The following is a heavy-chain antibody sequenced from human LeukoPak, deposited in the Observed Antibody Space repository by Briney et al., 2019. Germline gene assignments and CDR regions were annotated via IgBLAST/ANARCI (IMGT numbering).Heavy chain of an antibody. CDR2: ITGSGGSI. D-gene: IGHD6-6*01. Sequence: GGSLRLSCAASGFTFSNYAMSWVRQAPGKGLEWVSIITGSGGSIYYADSVRGRFTISRDNSKNTLYLQMNSLRAEDTAVYYCAKEWGSSGYYYYYGMDVWGQGTTVTVSS. V-gene: IGHV3-23*01. J-gene: IGHJ6*02. CDR1: GFTFSNYA. CDR3: AKEWGSSGYYYYYGMDV.